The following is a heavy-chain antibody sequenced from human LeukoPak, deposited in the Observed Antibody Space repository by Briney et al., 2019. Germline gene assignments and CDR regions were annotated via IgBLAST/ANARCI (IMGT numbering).Heavy chain of an antibody. V-gene: IGHV3-23*01. CDR3: AKVRPRQYQLPPWGKGYYFDY. J-gene: IGHJ4*02. CDR2: ISGSGGST. Sequence: GGSLRLSCAASGFTFSSYAMSWVRQAPGKGLEWVSAISGSGGSTYYADSVKGRFTISRDNPKNTLYQQMNSLRAEDTAVYYCAKVRPRQYQLPPWGKGYYFDYWGQGTLVTVSS. D-gene: IGHD2-2*01. CDR1: GFTFSSYA.